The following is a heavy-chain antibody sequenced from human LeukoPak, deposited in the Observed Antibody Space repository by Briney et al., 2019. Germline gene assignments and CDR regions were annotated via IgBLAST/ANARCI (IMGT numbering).Heavy chain of an antibody. J-gene: IGHJ6*03. CDR1: GFTFSSYA. CDR2: ISGSGGST. D-gene: IGHD6-6*01. V-gene: IGHV3-23*01. Sequence: GGSLRLSCAASGFTFSSYAMSWVRQAPGKGLEWVSAISGSGGSTYYADSVKGRFTISRDNSQNTLYLQMNSLRAEDTAVYYCAKDGYSSSSKPLYYYYMDVWGKGTTVTVSS. CDR3: AKDGYSSSSKPLYYYYMDV.